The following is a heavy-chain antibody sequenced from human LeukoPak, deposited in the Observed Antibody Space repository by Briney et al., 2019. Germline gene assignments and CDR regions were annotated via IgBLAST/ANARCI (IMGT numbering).Heavy chain of an antibody. CDR1: GGTFSSYA. V-gene: IGHV1-69*13. D-gene: IGHD2-15*01. CDR3: ARVIPGIVVVVAATREQYWFDP. CDR2: IIPIFGTA. J-gene: IGHJ5*02. Sequence: SVKVSCKASGGTFSSYAISWVRQAPGQGLEWMGGIIPIFGTANYAQKFQGRVTITADESTSTAYMELSSLRSEDMAVYYCARVIPGIVVVVAATREQYWFDPWGQGTLVTVSS.